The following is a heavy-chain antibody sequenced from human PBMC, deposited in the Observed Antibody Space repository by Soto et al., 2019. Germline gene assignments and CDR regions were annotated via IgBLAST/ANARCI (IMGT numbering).Heavy chain of an antibody. V-gene: IGHV3-21*06. CDR2: ITSKTGDQ. D-gene: IGHD2-8*02. J-gene: IGHJ4*02. Sequence: EVRLVESGGGLVKPGGSLRLSCAASGFTFNKYSMNWVRQAPGKGLEWVSSITSKTGDQYYADSVKGRFIISRDNTKNSLSLQVTSLRDEDTAVYYCKTGGDWGQGTLVTVS. CDR3: KTGGD. CDR1: GFTFNKYS.